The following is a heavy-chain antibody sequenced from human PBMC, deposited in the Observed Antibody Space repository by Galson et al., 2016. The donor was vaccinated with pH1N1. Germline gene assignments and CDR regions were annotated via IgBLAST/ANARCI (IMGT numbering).Heavy chain of an antibody. Sequence: ETLSLTCTVSGDSVATNTYYWGWIRQPPGKGLEWIGSIFYGGTTYYSPSLQSRVTVSMDTSNNQVSLTISSVTAADTAVYFCARDRGGNFQSFDYWGQGTLVAVSS. D-gene: IGHD4-23*01. CDR2: IFYGGTT. CDR1: GDSVATNTYY. CDR3: ARDRGGNFQSFDY. J-gene: IGHJ4*02. V-gene: IGHV4-39*07.